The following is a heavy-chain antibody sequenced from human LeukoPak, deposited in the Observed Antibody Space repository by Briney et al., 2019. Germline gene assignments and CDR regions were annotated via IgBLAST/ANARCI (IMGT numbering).Heavy chain of an antibody. Sequence: GGSLRLSCAASGFTFSSYWMHWVRQAPGKGLVWVSRINSDGSSTSYADSVKGRFTISRDNAKNTPYLQMNSLRAEDTAVYYCARPSTTYYYDSSGCYWGQGTLVTVSS. CDR1: GFTFSSYW. D-gene: IGHD3-22*01. J-gene: IGHJ4*02. CDR3: ARPSTTYYYDSSGCY. CDR2: INSDGSST. V-gene: IGHV3-74*01.